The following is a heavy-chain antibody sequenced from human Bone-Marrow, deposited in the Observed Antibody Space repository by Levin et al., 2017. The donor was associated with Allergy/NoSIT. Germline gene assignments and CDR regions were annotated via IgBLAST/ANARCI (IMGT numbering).Heavy chain of an antibody. V-gene: IGHV1-69*04. CDR3: AIRPRGSYGDPFYYYDGMDV. CDR2: IIPILGIA. D-gene: IGHD5-18*01. Sequence: VASVKVSCKASGGTFSSYAISWVRQAPGQGLEWMGRIIPILGIANYAQKFQGRVTITADKSTSTAYMELSSLRSEDTAVYYCAIRPRGSYGDPFYYYDGMDVWGQGTTVTVSS. J-gene: IGHJ6*02. CDR1: GGTFSSYA.